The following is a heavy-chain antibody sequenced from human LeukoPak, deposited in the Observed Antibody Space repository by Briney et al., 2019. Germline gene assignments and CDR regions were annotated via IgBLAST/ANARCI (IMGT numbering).Heavy chain of an antibody. D-gene: IGHD1-26*01. Sequence: GGSLRLSCAASGFTFSSYAMHWVRQAPVKGLEWVAVISYDGGNKYYADSVKGRFTISRDNSKNTLYLQMNSLRAEDTAVYYCARSPSGSYFNYWGQGTLVTVSS. CDR2: ISYDGGNK. J-gene: IGHJ4*02. CDR1: GFTFSSYA. CDR3: ARSPSGSYFNY. V-gene: IGHV3-30-3*01.